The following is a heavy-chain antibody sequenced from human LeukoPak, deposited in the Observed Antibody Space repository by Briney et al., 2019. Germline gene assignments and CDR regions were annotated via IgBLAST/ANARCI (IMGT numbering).Heavy chain of an antibody. CDR1: GFTFSSYW. CDR3: ARDPRSAMVRGVKKNWFDP. V-gene: IGHV3-7*01. J-gene: IGHJ5*02. D-gene: IGHD3-10*01. CDR2: IKQDGSEK. Sequence: RPGGSLRLSCAASGFTFSSYWMSWVRQAPGKGLEWVANIKQDGSEKYYVDSVKGRFTISRDNAKNSLYLQMNSLRAEDTAVYYCARDPRSAMVRGVKKNWFDPWGQGTLVTVSS.